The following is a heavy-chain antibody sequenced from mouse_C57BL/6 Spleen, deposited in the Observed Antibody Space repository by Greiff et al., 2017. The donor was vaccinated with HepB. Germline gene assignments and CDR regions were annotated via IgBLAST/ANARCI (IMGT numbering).Heavy chain of an antibody. CDR3: TEDELGPYWYFDV. V-gene: IGHV6-3*01. D-gene: IGHD4-1*01. J-gene: IGHJ1*03. CDR1: GFTFSNYW. Sequence: EVQLQQSGGGLVQPGGSMKLSCVASGFTFSNYWMNWVRQSPEKGLEWVAQIRLKSDNYATHYAESVKGRFTISRDDSKSSVYLQMNNLRAEDTGIYYCTEDELGPYWYFDVWGTGTTVTVSS. CDR2: IRLKSDNYAT.